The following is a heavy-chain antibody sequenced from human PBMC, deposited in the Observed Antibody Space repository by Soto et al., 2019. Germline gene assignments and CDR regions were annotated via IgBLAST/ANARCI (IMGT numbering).Heavy chain of an antibody. V-gene: IGHV1-24*01. D-gene: IGHD3-3*01. J-gene: IGHJ4*02. Sequence: ASVWVSFRVSGYTLTELSMHWVRQAPGKGRELMGGFDPEDGETIYAQKFQGRVTITEDTSKDTAYMELSSLRSEDTAVYYCAKYHRRIKIFGLVIRPPNKWGQGTLVTVS. CDR2: FDPEDGET. CDR3: AKYHRRIKIFGLVIRPPNK. CDR1: GYTLTELS.